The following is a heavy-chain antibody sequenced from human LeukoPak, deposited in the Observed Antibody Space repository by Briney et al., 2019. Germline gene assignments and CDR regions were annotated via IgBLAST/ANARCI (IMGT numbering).Heavy chain of an antibody. CDR1: TFTPTAFW. J-gene: IGHJ4*02. D-gene: IGHD4-17*01. Sequence: PGGSLTPASAAATFTPTAFWMSCVRQAPGEGLEWVANLKQDGSSKYYVDSVKARFTISRDNAKNSLSLQMNSLRVEDTAVYFCARDLNYADYPPDYWGQGTLVTVSS. V-gene: IGHV3-7*04. CDR2: LKQDGSSK. CDR3: ARDLNYADYPPDY.